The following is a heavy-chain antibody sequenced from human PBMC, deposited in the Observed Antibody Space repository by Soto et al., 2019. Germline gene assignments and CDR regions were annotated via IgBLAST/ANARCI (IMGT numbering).Heavy chain of an antibody. D-gene: IGHD2-2*01. V-gene: IGHV4-34*01. CDR2: IHHNGDT. Sequence: QVQLQQWGAGLLKPSETLSLTCAVYGGYVSGYHCIWIRQPPGQGLEWIGEIHHNGDTKYIPSLKNRVTISLDTYKNQLSLKMTAVTAADTAVYYCARGPHRTCPMPASWGQGTLVTVSS. CDR1: GGYVSGYH. CDR3: ARGPHRTCPMPAS. J-gene: IGHJ5*02.